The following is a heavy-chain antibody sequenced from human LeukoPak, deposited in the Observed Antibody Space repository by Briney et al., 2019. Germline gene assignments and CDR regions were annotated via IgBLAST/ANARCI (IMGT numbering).Heavy chain of an antibody. V-gene: IGHV3-15*04. D-gene: IGHD3-10*01. CDR1: GFTFSSFG. CDR2: IASKTDGGAT. Sequence: GGSLRLSCAASGFTFSSFGINWVRQAPGEGLDWVGRIASKTDGGATDYAAPVKGRFTISRDDSKNTLNLQMNSLKTEDTAVYYCTTGIRGDWGQGTLVTVSS. J-gene: IGHJ4*02. CDR3: TTGIRGD.